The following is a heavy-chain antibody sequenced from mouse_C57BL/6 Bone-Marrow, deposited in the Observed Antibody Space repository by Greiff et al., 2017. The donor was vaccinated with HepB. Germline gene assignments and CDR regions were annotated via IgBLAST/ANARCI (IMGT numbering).Heavy chain of an antibody. CDR2: ISDGGSYT. Sequence: EVQGVESGGGLVKPGGSLKLSCAASGFTFSSYAMSWVRQTPEKRLEWVATISDGGSYTYYPDNVKGRFTISRDNAKNNLYLQMSHLKSEDTAMYYCARDRGSTGKSRFAYWGQGTLVTVSA. CDR3: ARDRGSTGKSRFAY. V-gene: IGHV5-4*01. CDR1: GFTFSSYA. D-gene: IGHD1-3*01. J-gene: IGHJ3*01.